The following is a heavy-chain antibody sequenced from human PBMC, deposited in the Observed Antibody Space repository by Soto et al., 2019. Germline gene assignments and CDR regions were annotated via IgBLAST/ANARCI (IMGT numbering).Heavy chain of an antibody. Sequence: PGGSLRPSGAASGFSFTTYNMDWVRQAPGKGPEWIAYISTTSFTIYYADSGKGRFTISRDNDSNSLSLEMNSLRDEDKAVYYCARDRCYDGTCYSASDSWGQGTLVTVS. CDR1: GFSFTTYN. CDR2: ISTTSFTI. CDR3: ARDRCYDGTCYSASDS. V-gene: IGHV3-48*02. D-gene: IGHD2-15*01. J-gene: IGHJ5*01.